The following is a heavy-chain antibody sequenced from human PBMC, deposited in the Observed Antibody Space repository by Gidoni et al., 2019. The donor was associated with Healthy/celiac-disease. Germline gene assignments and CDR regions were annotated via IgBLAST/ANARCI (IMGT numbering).Heavy chain of an antibody. D-gene: IGHD6-13*01. Sequence: QLQLQESGPGLVKPSETLSLTCTVSGGSISSSSCYWGWIRQPPGKGLEWIGSIYYSGSTYYNPSLKSRFTISVDTSKNQFSLKLSSVTAADTAVYYCARDQGIAADFDYWGQGTLVTVSS. J-gene: IGHJ4*02. CDR3: ARDQGIAADFDY. CDR2: IYYSGST. CDR1: GGSISSSSCY. V-gene: IGHV4-39*07.